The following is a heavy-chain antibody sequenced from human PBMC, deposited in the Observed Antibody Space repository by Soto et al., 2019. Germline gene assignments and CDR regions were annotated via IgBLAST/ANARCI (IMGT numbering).Heavy chain of an antibody. V-gene: IGHV3-48*02. CDR2: ITSSSTTI. CDR1: GFTFSSYN. J-gene: IGHJ6*02. Sequence: EVQLVESGGRLVQPGGSLTLSCAASGFTFSSYNMNWVRQAPGKGLECVSYITSSSTTIYYADSVKGRFTISRDNAKNSLYLQMNSLRDEDTAVYYCARDWYGDYAYHGMDVWGRGTTVTVSS. CDR3: ARDWYGDYAYHGMDV. D-gene: IGHD4-17*01.